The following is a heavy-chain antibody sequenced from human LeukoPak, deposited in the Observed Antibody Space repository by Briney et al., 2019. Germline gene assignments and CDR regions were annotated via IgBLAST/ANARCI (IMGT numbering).Heavy chain of an antibody. CDR1: GYTFTSYC. J-gene: IGHJ3*02. CDR3: ARAIITFGGVIAPGAFDI. D-gene: IGHD3-16*02. V-gene: IGHV1-18*01. Sequence: GASLKLSCKASGYTFTSYCISWVRQAPAQGLEWMVWIRAYNGNTNYAQKLQGRVTMTTDTSTSTAYMELRILRSDDTAAYYCARAIITFGGVIAPGAFDIWGQGTMVTVSS. CDR2: IRAYNGNT.